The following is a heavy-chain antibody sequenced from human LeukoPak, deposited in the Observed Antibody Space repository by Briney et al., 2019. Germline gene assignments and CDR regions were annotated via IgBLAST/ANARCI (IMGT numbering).Heavy chain of an antibody. CDR2: IYYSGST. CDR1: GGSISSYY. V-gene: IGHV4-59*01. CDR3: ARSLEGPVTY. Sequence: PSETLSLTCTVSGGSISSYYWSWIRQPPGKGLEWIGYIYYSGSTNYNPSLKSRLTISVDTSKNQFSLKLSSVTAADTAVYYCARSLEGPVTYWGQGTLVTVSS. D-gene: IGHD5-18*01. J-gene: IGHJ4*02.